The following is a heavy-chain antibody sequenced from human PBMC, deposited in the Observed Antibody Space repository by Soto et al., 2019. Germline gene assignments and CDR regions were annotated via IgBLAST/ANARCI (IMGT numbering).Heavy chain of an antibody. CDR2: INAGNGNT. Sequence: ASVKVSCKASGYTFTSYAMHWVRQAPGQRLEWMGWINAGNGNTKYSQKFQGRVTITRDTSASTAYMELSSLRSEDTAVYYCARDLFSARTLAVAGTHPDLDAFDIWGQGTMVTVSS. D-gene: IGHD6-19*01. V-gene: IGHV1-3*01. J-gene: IGHJ3*02. CDR3: ARDLFSARTLAVAGTHPDLDAFDI. CDR1: GYTFTSYA.